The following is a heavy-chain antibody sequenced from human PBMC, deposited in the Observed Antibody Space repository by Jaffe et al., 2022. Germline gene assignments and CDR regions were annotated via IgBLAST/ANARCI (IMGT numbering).Heavy chain of an antibody. Sequence: QVQLQESGPGLVKPSETLSLTCTVSGGSISSYYWSWIRQPPGKGLEWIGYIYYSGSTNYNPSLKSRVTISVDTSKNQFSLKLSSVTAADTAVYYCARVGRSWSIDYWGQGTLVTVSS. CDR3: ARVGRSWSIDY. D-gene: IGHD6-13*01. V-gene: IGHV4-59*01. CDR1: GGSISSYY. J-gene: IGHJ4*02. CDR2: IYYSGST.